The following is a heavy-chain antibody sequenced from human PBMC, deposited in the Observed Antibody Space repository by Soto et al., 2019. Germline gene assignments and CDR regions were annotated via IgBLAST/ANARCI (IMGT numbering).Heavy chain of an antibody. J-gene: IGHJ5*02. CDR3: AKGGRFTDGPGGYTWFDP. Sequence: PSETLSLTCAVFGGSLSGYYWSWIRQSPGKGLEWIGEINHSGSSNYNPSLKSRVTISVDTSKNQFSLRLDSVTAAETAVYYCAKGGRFTDGPGGYTWFDPWGQGTLVTVSS. CDR2: INHSGSS. CDR1: GGSLSGYY. D-gene: IGHD3-3*01. V-gene: IGHV4-34*01.